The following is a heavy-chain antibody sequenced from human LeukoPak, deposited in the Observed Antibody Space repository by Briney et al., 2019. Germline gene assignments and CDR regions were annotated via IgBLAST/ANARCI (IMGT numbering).Heavy chain of an antibody. CDR1: GFTFDDYA. Sequence: SLRLSCVAAGFTFDDYAMRWVRHAPGKGLGWVSDINRKSGSIGYADAVKGPFTLSRDNAKNSLYLQMNRLRPEDMALYYCAKGTPTVGYCSGGRCYSGLDYWGQGTLVTVSS. J-gene: IGHJ4*02. V-gene: IGHV3-9*03. CDR3: AKGTPTVGYCSGGRCYSGLDY. CDR2: INRKSGSI. D-gene: IGHD2-15*01.